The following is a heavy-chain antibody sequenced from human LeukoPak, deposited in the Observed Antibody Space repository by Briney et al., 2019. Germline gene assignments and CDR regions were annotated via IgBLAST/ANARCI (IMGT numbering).Heavy chain of an antibody. CDR1: GGSISSGSCY. V-gene: IGHV4-61*02. CDR3: ARRDWLIPPGENWYFDL. D-gene: IGHD6-19*01. J-gene: IGHJ2*01. CDR2: IYTSGST. Sequence: PSETLSLTCTVSGGSISSGSCYRSWIRQPAGKGLEWIGRIYTSGSTNYNPSLKSRVTISGDTSKNQFSLKLSSVTAADTAVYYFARRDWLIPPGENWYFDLWAGAPWSLSPQ.